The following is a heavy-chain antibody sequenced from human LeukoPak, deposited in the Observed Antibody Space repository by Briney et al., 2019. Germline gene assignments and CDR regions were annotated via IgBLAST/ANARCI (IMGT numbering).Heavy chain of an antibody. CDR1: GGTFSSYA. J-gene: IGHJ4*02. D-gene: IGHD1-26*01. Sequence: SVKVSCKASGGTFSSYAISWVRQAPGQGLEWMGRIIPIFGTANYAQKFQGRVTITTDESTSTAYMELSSLRSEDTAVYYCAKGPPWELLEAGIDYWGQGTLVTVSS. CDR3: AKGPPWELLEAGIDY. CDR2: IIPIFGTA. V-gene: IGHV1-69*05.